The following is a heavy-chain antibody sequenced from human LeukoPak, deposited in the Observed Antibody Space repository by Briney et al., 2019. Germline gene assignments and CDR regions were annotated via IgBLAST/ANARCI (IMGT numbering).Heavy chain of an antibody. CDR2: INTNTGNP. CDR1: GYTFTSYA. CDR3: PSPLGYFSSYGMAA. V-gene: IGHV7-4-1*02. J-gene: IGHJ6*01. Sequence: ASVKVSCKASGYTFTSYAMNWVRQAPGQGLEWMGWINTNTGNPTYAQGFTGRFGFSLDTSVSTAYLQISSLKPQATAVYSCPSPLGYFSSYGMAASGARTTVTVS.